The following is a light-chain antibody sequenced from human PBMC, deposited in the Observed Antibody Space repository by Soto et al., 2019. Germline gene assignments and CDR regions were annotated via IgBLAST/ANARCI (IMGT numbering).Light chain of an antibody. V-gene: IGKV4-1*01. Sequence: DIVMTQSPDCLAVSLGERATINCKSSQSVLYSSNNKNHLAWYQQKPGQPPQLIIYWASTRESGVPERFSGSGSGTDFTLTISSLQPDDFATYYCQHYNSYSEAFGQGTKVDIK. J-gene: IGKJ1*01. CDR3: QHYNSYSEA. CDR2: WAS. CDR1: QSVLYSSNNKNH.